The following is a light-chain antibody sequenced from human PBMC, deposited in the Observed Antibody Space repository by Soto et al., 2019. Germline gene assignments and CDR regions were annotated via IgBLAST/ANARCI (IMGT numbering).Light chain of an antibody. J-gene: IGLJ1*01. Sequence: QSALTQPPSASGSAGQSVTISCTGTSTDVGGYNYVSWYQQHPGKAPKLMIYEVSKQPSGVPDRFSGSKSGNTASLTVSGLQADDVADYYCSSYAGNNIHYVFGTGTKVTVL. CDR3: SSYAGNNIHYV. CDR1: STDVGGYNY. V-gene: IGLV2-8*01. CDR2: EVS.